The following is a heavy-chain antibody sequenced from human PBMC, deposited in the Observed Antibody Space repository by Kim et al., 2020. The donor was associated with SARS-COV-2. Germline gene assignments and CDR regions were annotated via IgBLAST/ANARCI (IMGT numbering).Heavy chain of an antibody. V-gene: IGHV3-7*04. J-gene: IGHJ4*02. CDR2: GGEK. CDR3: ARGHYFNS. Sequence: GGEKSYVDSVKGRFTIPRDNAKNSVYLQMNSLRAEDTAVYYCARGHYFNSWGQGTLVTVSS.